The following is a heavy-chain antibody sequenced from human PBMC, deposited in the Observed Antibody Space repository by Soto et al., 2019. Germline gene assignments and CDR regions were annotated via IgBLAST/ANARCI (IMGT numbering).Heavy chain of an antibody. V-gene: IGHV5-51*01. J-gene: IGHJ4*02. CDR1: GYSFSTYW. CDR3: ARGYYYDSSGLSYFDN. D-gene: IGHD3-22*01. CDR2: IYPGDSDT. Sequence: ESLKISFKGSGYSFSTYWIGWVRQMPGKGLEWMGIIYPGDSDTRYSPPFQGQVTISADKSITTAYLQWSSLKASDTAIYYCARGYYYDSSGLSYFDNWGQGTLVTVSS.